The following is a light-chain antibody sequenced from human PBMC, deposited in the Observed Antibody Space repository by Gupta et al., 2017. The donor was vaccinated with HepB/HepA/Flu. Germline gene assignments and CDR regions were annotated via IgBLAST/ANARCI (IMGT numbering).Light chain of an antibody. CDR2: ENN. V-gene: IGLV1-51*02. CDR3: CSWDSNLSAGGGV. CDR1: SSNIGNNY. J-gene: IGLJ2*01. Sequence: QSVLTQPPSVSAAPGQKVTISCSGSSSNIGNNYVSWYQQLPGTAPKLLIYENNKRPSGIPDRFSGSKSGTAATLAITGIRTGDEADYDCCSWDSNLSAGGGVFGGGTKLTVL.